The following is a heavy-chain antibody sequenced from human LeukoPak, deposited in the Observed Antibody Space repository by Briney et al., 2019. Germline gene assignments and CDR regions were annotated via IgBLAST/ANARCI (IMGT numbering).Heavy chain of an antibody. D-gene: IGHD6-13*01. CDR2: ISYDGSNK. CDR1: GFTFSSYG. CDR3: AKDYSSSWEYYFVY. J-gene: IGHJ4*02. Sequence: GGSLRLSCAASGFTFSSYGMHWVRQAPGKGLEWVAVISYDGSNKYYADSVKGRFTISRDNSKNTLYLQMNSLRAEDTAVYYCAKDYSSSWEYYFVYWGQGTLVTVSS. V-gene: IGHV3-30*18.